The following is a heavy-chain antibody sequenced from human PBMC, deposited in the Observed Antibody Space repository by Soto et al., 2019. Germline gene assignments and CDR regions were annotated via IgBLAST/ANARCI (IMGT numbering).Heavy chain of an antibody. J-gene: IGHJ6*02. CDR2: ILYDGSNT. CDR3: AKSRDGYSFYYFYGMDV. CDR1: GFTFSNFG. Sequence: GGSLRLSCAASGFTFSNFGMHWVRQAPGKGLEWVAAILYDGSNTYYADSVKGRFTISRDNSKNTLYLEMNSLRAEDTAVYHCAKSRDGYSFYYFYGMDVWGQGTTVTVSS. V-gene: IGHV3-30*18. D-gene: IGHD4-4*01.